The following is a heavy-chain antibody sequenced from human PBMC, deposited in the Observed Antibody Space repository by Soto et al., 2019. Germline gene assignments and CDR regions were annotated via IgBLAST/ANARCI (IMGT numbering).Heavy chain of an antibody. V-gene: IGHV3-30-3*01. CDR3: ARDPSEMATVGHDFDY. J-gene: IGHJ4*02. CDR1: GFTFSSYA. Sequence: QVQLVESGGGVVQPGRSLRLSCAASGFTFSSYAMHWVRQAPGKGLEWVAVISYDGSNKYYADSVKGRFTISRDNSKNTLYLQMNSLRAEDTAVYYCARDPSEMATVGHDFDYWGQGTLVTVSS. CDR2: ISYDGSNK. D-gene: IGHD5-12*01.